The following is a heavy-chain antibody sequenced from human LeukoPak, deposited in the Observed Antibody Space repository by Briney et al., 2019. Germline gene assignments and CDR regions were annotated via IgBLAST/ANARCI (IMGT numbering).Heavy chain of an antibody. CDR1: GFTFDNYP. CDR2: ISGSGTT. Sequence: GGSLRLSCAASGFTFDNYPMTWVRQAPGKGLEWISTISGSGTTYFADSVKGRFTIPRDNSKNTLFLQLNSLRAEDTAVYYCAKHASSWSPFSEFDHWGQGTLVTVSS. V-gene: IGHV3-23*01. CDR3: AKHASSWSPFSEFDH. J-gene: IGHJ4*02. D-gene: IGHD6-13*01.